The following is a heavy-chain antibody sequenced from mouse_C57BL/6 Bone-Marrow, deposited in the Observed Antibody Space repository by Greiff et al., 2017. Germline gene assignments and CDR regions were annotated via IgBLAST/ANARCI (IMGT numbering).Heavy chain of an antibody. V-gene: IGHV1-50*01. CDR1: GYTFTSYW. CDR3: ARGAY. Sequence: VQLQQPGAELVKPGASVKLSCKASGYTFTSYWMQWVKQRPGQGLEWIGEIDPSDSYTNYNQKFKGKATLTVDTSSSTAYMQLSSLTSEDSAVYYCARGAYGGQGTLVTVSA. J-gene: IGHJ3*01. CDR2: IDPSDSYT.